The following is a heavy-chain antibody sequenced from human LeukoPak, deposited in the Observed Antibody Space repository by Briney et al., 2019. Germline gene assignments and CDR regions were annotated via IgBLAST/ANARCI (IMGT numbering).Heavy chain of an antibody. D-gene: IGHD5-18*01. Sequence: GASVKVSCKASGGTFSSYAISWVRQAPGQGREWMGGIIPIFGTANYAQKFQGRVTITADESTSTAYMELSSLRSEDTAVYYCARGLSGYSYFDYWGQGTLVTVSS. CDR3: ARGLSGYSYFDY. CDR2: IIPIFGTA. J-gene: IGHJ4*02. CDR1: GGTFSSYA. V-gene: IGHV1-69*13.